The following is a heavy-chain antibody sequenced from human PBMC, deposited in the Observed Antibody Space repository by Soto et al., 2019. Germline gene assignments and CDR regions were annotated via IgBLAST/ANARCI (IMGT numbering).Heavy chain of an antibody. CDR2: ISLYSDGT. Sequence: AAVKVSCKTSGYTFSNYGITWVRQAPGQPLEWLGWISLYSDGTNYAQKFQGRVSMTTDTSTTTAYMELRSLRSDDTAVYYCARVAPGAEAWFGHWGQGTLVTVSS. D-gene: IGHD2-2*01. CDR3: ARVAPGAEAWFGH. J-gene: IGHJ5*02. CDR1: GYTFSNYG. V-gene: IGHV1-18*01.